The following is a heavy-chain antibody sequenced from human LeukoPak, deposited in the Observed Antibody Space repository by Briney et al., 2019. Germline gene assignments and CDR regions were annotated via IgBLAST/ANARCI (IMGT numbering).Heavy chain of an antibody. D-gene: IGHD1-26*01. CDR2: ISAYSGNT. J-gene: IGHJ4*02. V-gene: IGHV1-18*01. Sequence: ASVNVSCKASGYTFINYDITWVRQAPGQGLEWMGWISAYSGNTNYAQNLQGRVTMTTDTSTSTAYMELRSLRSDDTAVYYCARGVSGSSHFDYWGQGTLVTVSS. CDR1: GYTFINYD. CDR3: ARGVSGSSHFDY.